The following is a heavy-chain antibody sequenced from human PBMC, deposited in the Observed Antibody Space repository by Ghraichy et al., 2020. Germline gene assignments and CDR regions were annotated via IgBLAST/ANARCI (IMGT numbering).Heavy chain of an antibody. J-gene: IGHJ4*02. CDR3: AKDLYSSGWPFDY. V-gene: IGHV3-23*01. CDR2: ISGSGGST. Sequence: LSLTCAASGFTFSSYAMSWVRQAPGKGLEWVSAISGSGGSTYYADSVKGRFTISRDNSKNTLYLQMNSLRAEDTAVYYCAKDLYSSGWPFDYWGQGTLVTVSS. CDR1: GFTFSSYA. D-gene: IGHD6-19*01.